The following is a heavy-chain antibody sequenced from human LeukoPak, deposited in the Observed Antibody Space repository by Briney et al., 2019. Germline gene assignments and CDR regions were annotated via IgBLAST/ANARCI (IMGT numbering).Heavy chain of an antibody. D-gene: IGHD1-26*01. CDR1: GLSFSSSC. CDR2: INPTGSQK. Sequence: GGSLRLSCAVSGLSFSSSCMNWVRQAPGKGLEWFANINPTGSQKDYVDSEKARSTTTRDNARNSVFLQMNSLRAEDTAVYYCARYSGSFPAWLDPWGPGTLVTVSS. J-gene: IGHJ5*02. CDR3: ARYSGSFPAWLDP. V-gene: IGHV3-7*01.